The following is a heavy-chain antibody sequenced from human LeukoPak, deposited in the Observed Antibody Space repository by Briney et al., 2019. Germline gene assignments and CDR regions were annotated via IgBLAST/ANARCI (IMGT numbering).Heavy chain of an antibody. V-gene: IGHV1-24*01. CDR3: ATDYPVTTSYYYYGMDV. CDR2: FDPEDGET. D-gene: IGHD4-17*01. CDR1: GYTLTELS. J-gene: IGHJ6*02. Sequence: GASVKVSCKFSGYTLTELSMHWVRQAPGKGLEWMGGFDPEDGETIYAQKFQGRVTMTEDTSTDTAYMELSSLRSEDTAVYYCATDYPVTTSYYYYGMDVWGQGTTVTVSS.